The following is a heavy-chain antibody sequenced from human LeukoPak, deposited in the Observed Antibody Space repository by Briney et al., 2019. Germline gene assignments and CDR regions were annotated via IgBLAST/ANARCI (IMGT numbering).Heavy chain of an antibody. V-gene: IGHV4-59*08. J-gene: IGHJ4*02. CDR3: AIHYYDSSGYYVIGYYFDY. D-gene: IGHD3-22*01. CDR1: GGSINNYW. CDR2: IYYTGST. Sequence: SETLSLTCTVSGGSINNYWWSWIRQPPGKGLEWIGYIYYTGSTNYNPSLKSRVTISVDTSKNQFSLKLSSVTAADTAVYYCAIHYYDSSGYYVIGYYFDYWGQGTLVTVSS.